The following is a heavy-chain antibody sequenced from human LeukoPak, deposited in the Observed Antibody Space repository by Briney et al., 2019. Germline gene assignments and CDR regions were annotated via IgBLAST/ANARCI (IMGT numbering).Heavy chain of an antibody. CDR2: ISGSGGNS. CDR1: GFTFNNYA. Sequence: GGSLRLSCAASGFTFNNYAMSWVRQAPGKGPEWVSGISGSGGNSYYADSVKGRFTISRDNSNNTLYLQMNSLRAEDTAVYYCARSTTTAWYFDLWGRGTLVIVSS. CDR3: ARSTTTAWYFDL. V-gene: IGHV3-23*01. J-gene: IGHJ2*01. D-gene: IGHD1-14*01.